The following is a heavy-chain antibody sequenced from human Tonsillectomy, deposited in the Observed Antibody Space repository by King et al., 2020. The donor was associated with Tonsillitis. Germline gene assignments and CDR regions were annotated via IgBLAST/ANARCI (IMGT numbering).Heavy chain of an antibody. CDR1: GFTFGNYA. Sequence: VQLVESGGGLVQPGRSLRLSCTGSGFTFGNYAMSWVRQAPGKGLEWVGFIRSKAYGGTSEYAASVKDRFSISRDDSKSIAYLQMNSLKIEDTAVYYCNRPDQEYDYMDDWGQGTPVTVSS. CDR3: NRPDQEYDYMDD. V-gene: IGHV3-49*04. J-gene: IGHJ6*03. D-gene: IGHD2-2*01. CDR2: IRSKAYGGTS.